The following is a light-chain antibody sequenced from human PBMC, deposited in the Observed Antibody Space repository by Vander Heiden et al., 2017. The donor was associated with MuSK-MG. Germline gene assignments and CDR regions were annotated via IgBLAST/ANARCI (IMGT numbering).Light chain of an antibody. CDR3: QQYGSSPYT. CDR1: QSVSSNF. J-gene: IGKJ2*01. CDR2: GAS. Sequence: IVLTQSPGTLSLSPGERATLSCRASQSVSSNFLAWYQQRFGQAPRFLLYGASSRATGVPDRFSVSGSGTDFTLTISRLEPEDFAVYYCQQYGSSPYTFGQGTKLEIK. V-gene: IGKV3-20*01.